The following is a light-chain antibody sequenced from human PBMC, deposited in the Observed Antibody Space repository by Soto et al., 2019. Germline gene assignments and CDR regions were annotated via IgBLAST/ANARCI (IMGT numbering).Light chain of an antibody. Sequence: DIQMTQSPSSLSASVGDRVTITCRASQDIRNHLGWFQQKPGKAPKRLIYAASSLQSGVPSRFSGSGSGTEFTLTISSLQAEDSATYYCLQHESYASTFGQGTKVDIK. CDR1: QDIRNH. CDR2: AAS. V-gene: IGKV1-17*01. J-gene: IGKJ1*01. CDR3: LQHESYAST.